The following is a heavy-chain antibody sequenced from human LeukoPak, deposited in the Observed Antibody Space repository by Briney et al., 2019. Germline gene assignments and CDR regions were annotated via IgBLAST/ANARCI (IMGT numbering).Heavy chain of an antibody. CDR3: ARLTVATRDRHFDY. CDR2: IYHSGTT. J-gene: IGHJ4*02. D-gene: IGHD5-12*01. Sequence: SETLSLTCTVSGGSISSASYYWGWIRQPPGKGLECIGSIYHSGTTYDNPSLKSRVAISVDTSKNQFSLKLSSVTAADTAVYYCARLTVATRDRHFDYWGQGTLVTVSS. V-gene: IGHV4-39*01. CDR1: GGSISSASYY.